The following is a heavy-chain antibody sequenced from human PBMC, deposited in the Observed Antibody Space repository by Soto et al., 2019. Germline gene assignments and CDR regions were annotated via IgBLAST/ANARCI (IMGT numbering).Heavy chain of an antibody. J-gene: IGHJ5*02. CDR3: ATYRA. CDR2: IYYSGRT. V-gene: IGHV4-39*01. CDR1: GGSISRTTYS. D-gene: IGHD3-16*02. Sequence: QLQLQESGPGLVKPSETLSLTCTVSGGSISRTTYSWGWIRQPPGKGLEWIGSIYYSGRTYDNPSLRSRVTVSVDTSRNQFSLKLTSVTAADTAVYYCATYRAWGQGTLVTVSS.